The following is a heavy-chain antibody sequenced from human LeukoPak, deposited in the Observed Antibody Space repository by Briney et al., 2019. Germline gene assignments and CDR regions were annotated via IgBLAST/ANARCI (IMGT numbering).Heavy chain of an antibody. J-gene: IGHJ4*02. V-gene: IGHV3-20*04. Sequence: GGSLRISCAASGFTFADYGMSWVRQAPGKGLEWVSGINWNGGSTGYADSVKGRFTISRDNARNSLYLQMNSLRAEDTALYYCARYHVYSSSSGLGYWGQGTLVTVSS. CDR2: INWNGGST. CDR3: ARYHVYSSSSGLGY. D-gene: IGHD6-6*01. CDR1: GFTFADYG.